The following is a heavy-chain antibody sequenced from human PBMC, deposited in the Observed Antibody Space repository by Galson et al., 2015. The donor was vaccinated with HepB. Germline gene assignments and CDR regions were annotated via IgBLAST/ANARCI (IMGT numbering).Heavy chain of an antibody. CDR1: GGSISSYY. J-gene: IGHJ6*02. Sequence: ETLSLTCTVSGGSISSYYWSWIRQPPGKGLEWIGYIYYSGSTNYNPSLKSRVTISVDTSKNQFSLKLSSVTAADTAVYYCARVACSGGSCATLRNYYYYGMDVWGQGTTVTVSS. D-gene: IGHD2-15*01. CDR2: IYYSGST. V-gene: IGHV4-59*01. CDR3: ARVACSGGSCATLRNYYYYGMDV.